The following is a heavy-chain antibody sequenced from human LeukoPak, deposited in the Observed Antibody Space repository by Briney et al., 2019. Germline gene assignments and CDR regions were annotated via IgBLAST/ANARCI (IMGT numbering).Heavy chain of an antibody. V-gene: IGHV3-64D*06. Sequence: GGSLRLSCSASGFTFSSYAMHWVRQAPGKGLEYVSAISSNGGSTYYADSVKGRFTISRDNSKNTLYLQMSRLRAEDTAVYYCVTDCSGGSCYSPVWGQGTTVTVSS. D-gene: IGHD2-15*01. CDR2: ISSNGGST. CDR3: VTDCSGGSCYSPV. CDR1: GFTFSSYA. J-gene: IGHJ6*02.